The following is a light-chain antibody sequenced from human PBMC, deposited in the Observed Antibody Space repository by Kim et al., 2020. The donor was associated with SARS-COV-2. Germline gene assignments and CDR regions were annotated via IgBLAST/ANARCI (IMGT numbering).Light chain of an antibody. CDR1: KLGDKY. CDR3: QAWDSSTHHYV. Sequence: SYELTQPPAVCVSPGQTASITCSGYKLGDKYVSWYQQKPGQSPVVVIYQDNQRPSGIPERFSGSNSGNTATLTISVTQAMDEADYYCQAWDSSTHHYVFGTGTKVTVL. CDR2: QDN. V-gene: IGLV3-1*01. J-gene: IGLJ1*01.